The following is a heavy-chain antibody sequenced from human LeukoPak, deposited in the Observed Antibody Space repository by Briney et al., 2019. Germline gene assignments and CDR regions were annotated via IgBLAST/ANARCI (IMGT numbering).Heavy chain of an antibody. J-gene: IGHJ4*02. Sequence: GGSLRLSCAAPGFNFSNYSMSWVRQAPGTGLEWVSSISSGSSYIYYADSLKGRFTISRDNAKNSLYLQMNSLRAEDTAVYYCARVFSYYNILTGYYQTAHFDYWGQGTLVTVSS. CDR1: GFNFSNYS. CDR3: ARVFSYYNILTGYYQTAHFDY. V-gene: IGHV3-21*01. CDR2: ISSGSSYI. D-gene: IGHD3-9*01.